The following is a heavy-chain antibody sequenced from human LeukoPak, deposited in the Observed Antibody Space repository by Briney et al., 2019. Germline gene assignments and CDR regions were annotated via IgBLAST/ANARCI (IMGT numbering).Heavy chain of an antibody. CDR2: INHSGST. CDR1: GGSFSGYY. V-gene: IGHV4-34*01. D-gene: IGHD3-22*01. CDR3: AREENDSSAFDI. Sequence: SETLSLTCAVYGGSFSGYYWSWIRQPPGKGLEWIGEINHSGSTNYNPSLKSRVTISVDTSKNQFSLKLSSVTAADTAVYYCAREENDSSAFDIWGQGTMVTVSS. J-gene: IGHJ3*02.